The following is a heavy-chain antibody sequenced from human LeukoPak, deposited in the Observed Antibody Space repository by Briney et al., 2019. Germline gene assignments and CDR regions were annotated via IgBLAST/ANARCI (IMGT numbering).Heavy chain of an antibody. CDR1: GFTFSSYW. V-gene: IGHV3-7*01. CDR3: VVVITLFDY. D-gene: IGHD3-22*01. J-gene: IGHJ4*02. Sequence: GGSLRLSCAASGFTFSSYWMSWVRQAPGKGLEWVANIKQDGSEKYYVDSVKGRFTISRDNAKDSLYLQMNSLRAEDTAVYYCVVVITLFDYWGQGTLVTVSS. CDR2: IKQDGSEK.